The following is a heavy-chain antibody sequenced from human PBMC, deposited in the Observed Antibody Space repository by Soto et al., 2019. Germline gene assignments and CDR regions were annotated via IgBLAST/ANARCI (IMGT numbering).Heavy chain of an antibody. J-gene: IGHJ6*02. CDR1: GDSVSSNSAA. CDR3: TGITSFRGMDV. V-gene: IGHV6-1*01. CDR2: TYYRSKWNN. D-gene: IGHD3-10*01. Sequence: SQTLSLTCAISGDSVSSNSAAWNCIRQSPSRGLEWLGRTYYRSKWNNDYALSVKSRITINPDTPKNQFSLHLYSVTPEDTAVYYCTGITSFRGMDVWGQGTPVTVSS.